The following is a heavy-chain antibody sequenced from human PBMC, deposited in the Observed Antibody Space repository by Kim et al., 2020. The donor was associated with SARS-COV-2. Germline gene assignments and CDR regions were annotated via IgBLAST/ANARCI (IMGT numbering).Heavy chain of an antibody. Sequence: GGSLRLSCAASGFTFSSYWMSWVRQAPGKGLEWVANIKQDGSEKYYVDSVKGRFTISRDNAKNSLYLQMNSLRAEDTAVYYCARGGMGYYDILTGYDLFDYWGQGTLVTVSS. V-gene: IGHV3-7*03. CDR1: GFTFSSYW. CDR3: ARGGMGYYDILTGYDLFDY. J-gene: IGHJ4*02. CDR2: IKQDGSEK. D-gene: IGHD3-9*01.